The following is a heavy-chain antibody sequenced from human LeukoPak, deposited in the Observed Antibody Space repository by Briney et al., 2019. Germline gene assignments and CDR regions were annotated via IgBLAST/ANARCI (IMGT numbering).Heavy chain of an antibody. CDR3: ARITDSSGWFFQTDIDY. V-gene: IGHV1-69*04. Sequence: SVKVSCKASGGTFSSYAISWVRQAPGQGLEWMGRIIPILGIANYAQKFQGRVTITADKSTSTAYMELSSLRSEDTAVYYCARITDSSGWFFQTDIDYWGQGTLVTVSS. CDR1: GGTFSSYA. J-gene: IGHJ4*02. CDR2: IIPILGIA. D-gene: IGHD6-19*01.